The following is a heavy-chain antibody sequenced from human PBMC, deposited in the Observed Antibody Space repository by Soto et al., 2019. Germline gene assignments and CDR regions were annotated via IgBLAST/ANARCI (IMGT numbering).Heavy chain of an antibody. Sequence: GGSLRLSCAASGFTFSSYWMSLVRQAPGKGLEWVANIKQDGSEKYYVDSVKGRFTISRDNAKNSLYLQMNSLRAEDTAVYYCAKAGGGYGDTHENIDYWGQGTRVTVSS. D-gene: IGHD4-17*01. V-gene: IGHV3-7*01. CDR1: GFTFSSYW. J-gene: IGHJ4*02. CDR3: AKAGGGYGDTHENIDY. CDR2: IKQDGSEK.